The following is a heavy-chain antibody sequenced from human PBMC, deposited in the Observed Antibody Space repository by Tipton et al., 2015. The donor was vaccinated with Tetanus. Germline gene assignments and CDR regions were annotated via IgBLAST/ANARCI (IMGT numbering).Heavy chain of an antibody. CDR3: ARGVPYSTTMGSDWFDP. CDR1: GVSVRSYY. Sequence: TLSLTCTVSGVSVRSYYWSWIRQSPDKGLEWLGGVIYDGTSYYNPSLNSRVKISLDTSMNQVSLRLTSVTAADTALYYCARGVPYSTTMGSDWFDPWGQGTLVTVSS. V-gene: IGHV4-34*01. D-gene: IGHD2-2*01. J-gene: IGHJ5*02. CDR2: VIYDGTS.